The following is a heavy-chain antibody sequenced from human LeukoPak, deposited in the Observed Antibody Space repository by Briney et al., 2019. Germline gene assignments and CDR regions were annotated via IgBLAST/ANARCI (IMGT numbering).Heavy chain of an antibody. D-gene: IGHD3-10*01. CDR1: GDSISSYY. J-gene: IGHJ2*01. Sequence: PSETLSLTCTVSGDSISSYYWSWIRQPPEKGLEWIGYIYYSGSTNYNPSLKSRVTISVDTSKTQFSLKMNSVTAADTAVYYCARLQRITMAGPDYWYFDLWGRDTLVTVSS. CDR3: ARLQRITMAGPDYWYFDL. CDR2: IYYSGST. V-gene: IGHV4-59*01.